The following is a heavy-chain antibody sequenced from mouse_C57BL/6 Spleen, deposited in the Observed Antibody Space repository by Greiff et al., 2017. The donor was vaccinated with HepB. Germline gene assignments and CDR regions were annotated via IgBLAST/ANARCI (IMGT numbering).Heavy chain of an antibody. Sequence: QVQLQQPGAELVKPGASVKLSCKASGYTFTSYWMHWVKQRPGQGLEWIGMIHPNSGSTNYNEKFKSKATLTEDKSSSTAYMQLSSLTSEDSAVYYCATLGRLGFAYWGQGTLVTVSA. V-gene: IGHV1-64*01. CDR1: GYTFTSYW. CDR2: IHPNSGST. CDR3: ATLGRLGFAY. D-gene: IGHD4-1*01. J-gene: IGHJ3*01.